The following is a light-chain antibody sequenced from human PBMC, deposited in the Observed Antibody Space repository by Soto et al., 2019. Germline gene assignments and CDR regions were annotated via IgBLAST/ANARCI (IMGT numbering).Light chain of an antibody. CDR1: QSLLHTNGHNS. J-gene: IGKJ1*01. CDR3: LQALQTPPT. Sequence: DIVMTQSPLSLPVTPGEPASISCRSSQSLLHTNGHNSLDWYLQKPGQSPQLLIYLGSNRASGVPDRVIGSGSGTDFTLKISRVEAEEVGVYYCLQALQTPPTFGQGTKVEI. V-gene: IGKV2-28*01. CDR2: LGS.